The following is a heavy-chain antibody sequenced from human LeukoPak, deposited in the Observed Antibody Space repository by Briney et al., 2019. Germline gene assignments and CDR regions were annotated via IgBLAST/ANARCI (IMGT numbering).Heavy chain of an antibody. CDR2: IYYSGST. CDR1: GGSISSSSYY. D-gene: IGHD6-19*01. CDR3: ARMIKDQTRRSSGWYYDYYYMDV. V-gene: IGHV4-39*07. J-gene: IGHJ6*03. Sequence: PSETLSLTCTVSGGSISSSSYYWGWIRQPPGKGLEWIGSIYYSGSTYYNPSLKSRVTISVDTSKNQFSLKLSSVTAADTAVYYCARMIKDQTRRSSGWYYDYYYMDVWGKGTTVTISS.